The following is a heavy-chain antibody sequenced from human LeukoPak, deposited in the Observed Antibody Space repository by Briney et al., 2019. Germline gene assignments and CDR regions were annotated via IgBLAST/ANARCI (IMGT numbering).Heavy chain of an antibody. D-gene: IGHD6-19*01. Sequence: GGSLRLSCAASGFTFSNYWMHGVRQVAGKGLVGVSRINIDGTSTSYADSVKGRFTISRDNAKNALYLQMNSLRAEDTAVYYCARGSSGWYGIDYWGQGALVNVSS. CDR2: INIDGTST. V-gene: IGHV3-74*01. J-gene: IGHJ4*02. CDR3: ARGSSGWYGIDY. CDR1: GFTFSNYW.